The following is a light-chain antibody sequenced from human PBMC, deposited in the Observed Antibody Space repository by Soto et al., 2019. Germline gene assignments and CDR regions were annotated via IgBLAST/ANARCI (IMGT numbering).Light chain of an antibody. V-gene: IGKV3-20*01. CDR1: QNVNNNY. CDR3: QHYDGSPRT. Sequence: VLTQSPGTVSLSPGQRATLSCRTSQNVNNNYLAWYQQKPGQAPRLLIFGVFNRAAGTPDRFSGSGSGTDLTLTISGLQPEDSEVYYCQHYDGSPRTFGQGTRLEI. J-gene: IGKJ2*01. CDR2: GVF.